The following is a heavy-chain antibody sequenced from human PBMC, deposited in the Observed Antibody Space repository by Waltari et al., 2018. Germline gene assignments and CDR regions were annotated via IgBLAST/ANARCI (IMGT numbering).Heavy chain of an antibody. J-gene: IGHJ4*02. CDR3: ARGKARSDSSGYYLVDS. Sequence: QVQLQESGPGLVKPSQTLSLTCTVSGGSISRGSYYWSWLRQPAGKRLEWIGRIYTSGSTNYNPSLKSRVTISADTSKNQFSLKLDSVTAADTATYYCARGKARSDSSGYYLVDSWGQGTLVTVSS. CDR2: IYTSGST. V-gene: IGHV4-61*02. D-gene: IGHD3-22*01. CDR1: GGSISRGSYY.